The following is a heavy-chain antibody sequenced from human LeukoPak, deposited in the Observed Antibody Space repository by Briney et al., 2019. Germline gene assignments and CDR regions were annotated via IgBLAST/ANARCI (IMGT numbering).Heavy chain of an antibody. J-gene: IGHJ4*02. D-gene: IGHD3-22*01. Sequence: SETLSLTCTVSGGSVSSSSYYWGWIRQPPGKGLEWIGSIYYSGSTYYNPSLKSQVTISVDTSKNQFSLKLSSVTAADTAVYYCARSPIYYYDSSGYHFDYWGQGTLVTVSS. CDR3: ARSPIYYYDSSGYHFDY. V-gene: IGHV4-39*07. CDR1: GGSVSSSSYY. CDR2: IYYSGST.